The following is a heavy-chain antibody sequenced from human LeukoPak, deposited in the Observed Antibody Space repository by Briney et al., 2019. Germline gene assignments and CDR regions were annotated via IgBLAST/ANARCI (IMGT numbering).Heavy chain of an antibody. CDR2: ISGSGGST. D-gene: IGHD1-26*01. CDR1: GFTFSSYA. Sequence: GGSLRLSCAASGFTFSSYAMSWVRQAPGKGLEWVSAISGSGGSTYYADSVKGRFTISRDNSKNTLYLQMNSLRAENTAVYYCAKDPGSGARSPTDYWGQGTLVTVSS. J-gene: IGHJ4*02. V-gene: IGHV3-23*01. CDR3: AKDPGSGARSPTDY.